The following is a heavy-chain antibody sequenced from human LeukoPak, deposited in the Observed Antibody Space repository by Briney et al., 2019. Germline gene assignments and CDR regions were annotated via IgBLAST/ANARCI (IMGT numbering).Heavy chain of an antibody. J-gene: IGHJ4*02. CDR2: ISYDGSNK. CDR1: GFTFSSYA. D-gene: IGHD3-9*01. CDR3: ARDHFDDNYFDY. Sequence: AGGSLRLSCAASGFTFSSYAMHWVRQAPGKGLEWVAVISYDGSNKYYADSVKGRFTISRDNSKNTLYLQMNSLRAEDTAVYYCARDHFDDNYFDYWGQGTLVTVSS. V-gene: IGHV3-30-3*01.